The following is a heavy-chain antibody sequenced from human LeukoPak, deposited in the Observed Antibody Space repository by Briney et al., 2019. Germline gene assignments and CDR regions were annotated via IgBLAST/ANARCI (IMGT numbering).Heavy chain of an antibody. J-gene: IGHJ4*02. CDR3: ARFGGTDY. Sequence: ASVKVSCKASGYTFTSYYIHWVRQAPGQGLEWVGWINPNSGGTNYAQKFQGRVTMTGDTSISTAYMEVSRLRSDDTAVYYCARFGGTDYWGQGTLVTVSS. V-gene: IGHV1-2*02. CDR1: GYTFTSYY. CDR2: INPNSGGT. D-gene: IGHD3-10*01.